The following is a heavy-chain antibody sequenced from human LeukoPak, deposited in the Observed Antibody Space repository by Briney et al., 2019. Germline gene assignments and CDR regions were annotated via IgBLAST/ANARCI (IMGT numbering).Heavy chain of an antibody. D-gene: IGHD1-26*01. CDR1: GGSISGTSHY. V-gene: IGHV4-39*07. CDR3: VEGATGPPDY. CDR2: IYYTGST. Sequence: SETLSLTCTVSGGSISGTSHYWGWVRQSPGRGLDWIGSIYYTGSTYYNPSLKSRVTISVDTSKNQFSLKLSSVTAADTAVYYCVEGATGPPDYWGQGTLVTVSS. J-gene: IGHJ4*02.